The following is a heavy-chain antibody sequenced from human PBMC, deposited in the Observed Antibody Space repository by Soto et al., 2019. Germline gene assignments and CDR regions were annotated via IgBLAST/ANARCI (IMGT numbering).Heavy chain of an antibody. Sequence: QVQLQESGPGLVKPSQTLSLTCTVSGGSISSGGYYWSWIRQHPGKGLEWIGYIYYNGDTYYNPSLKSRVSISIDTSKNQFSLRLTSVTAADTAVYYCARSHRDNWGSPDYFDYWVQGTLVTVSS. V-gene: IGHV4-31*03. J-gene: IGHJ4*02. CDR2: IYYNGDT. D-gene: IGHD7-27*01. CDR3: ARSHRDNWGSPDYFDY. CDR1: GGSISSGGYY.